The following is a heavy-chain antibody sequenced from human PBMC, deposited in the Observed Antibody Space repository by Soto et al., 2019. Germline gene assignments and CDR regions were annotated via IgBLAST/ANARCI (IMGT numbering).Heavy chain of an antibody. CDR3: ARHHVRGRTIAGAAEF. D-gene: IGHD1-26*01. Sequence: ASETLALTCAVYGGSLSGYYWSWIRQPPGKALEWIGEINHDGNTNYNPSYKSRVAISVDTSKNQLFLSLTSVTAADTAMYFCARHHVRGRTIAGAAEFWGQGTLVTV. CDR2: INHDGNT. J-gene: IGHJ4*02. V-gene: IGHV4-34*01. CDR1: GGSLSGYY.